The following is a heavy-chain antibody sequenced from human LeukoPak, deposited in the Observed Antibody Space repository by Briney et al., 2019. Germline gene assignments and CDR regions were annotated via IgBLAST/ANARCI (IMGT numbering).Heavy chain of an antibody. J-gene: IGHJ6*03. CDR3: ATGGRYDSSGYPYYYYYYMDV. D-gene: IGHD3-22*01. CDR2: FDPEDGET. CDR1: GYTLTELS. V-gene: IGHV1-24*01. Sequence: ASVKVSCKVSGYTLTELSMHWVRQAPGKGLEWMGGFDPEDGETIYAQKFQGRVTMTEDTSTDTAYMELSSLRSEDTAVYYCATGGRYDSSGYPYYYYYYMDVWGKGTTVTISS.